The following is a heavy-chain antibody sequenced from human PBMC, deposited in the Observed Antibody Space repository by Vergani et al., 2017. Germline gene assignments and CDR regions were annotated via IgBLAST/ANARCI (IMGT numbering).Heavy chain of an antibody. J-gene: IGHJ5*02. D-gene: IGHD5-12*01. CDR3: ARGIEDSGYES. CDR1: GGSISSGGYS. V-gene: IGHV4-30-2*01. Sequence: QLQLQESGSGLVKPSQTLSLTCAVSGGSISSGGYSWGWIRQPPGKGLEWIGYIYHSGSTYYNPSLKSRGTISVDRSKNQFSLKLSSVTAADTSVYYCARGIEDSGYESWGQGTLVTVSS. CDR2: IYHSGST.